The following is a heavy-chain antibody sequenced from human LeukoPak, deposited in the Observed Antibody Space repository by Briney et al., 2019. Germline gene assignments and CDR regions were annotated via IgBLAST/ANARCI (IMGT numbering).Heavy chain of an antibody. V-gene: IGHV1-18*01. J-gene: IGHJ2*01. CDR1: GYTFTSYG. D-gene: IGHD2-2*01. CDR2: ISAYNGNT. CDR3: ARVGYCSSTSCSSYWYFDL. Sequence: GASVKVSCKASGYTFTSYGISWVRQAPGQGLEWMGWISAYNGNTNYAQKLQGRVTMTTDTSTSTAYMELRSLRSDDTAVYYCARVGYCSSTSCSSYWYFDLWGRGTLVTVSS.